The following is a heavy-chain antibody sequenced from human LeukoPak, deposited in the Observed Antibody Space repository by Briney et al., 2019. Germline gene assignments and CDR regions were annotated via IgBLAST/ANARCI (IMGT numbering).Heavy chain of an antibody. CDR2: IWYDGSNK. D-gene: IGHD5-12*01. Sequence: GGSLRLSCAASGFTFSSYGMHWVRQAPGKGLEWVAVIWYDGSNKYYADSVKGRFTISRDNSKNTLYLQMNSLRAEDTAVYYCARGDSDYDYSNADYWGQGTLVTVSS. J-gene: IGHJ4*02. CDR3: ARGDSDYDYSNADY. CDR1: GFTFSSYG. V-gene: IGHV3-33*01.